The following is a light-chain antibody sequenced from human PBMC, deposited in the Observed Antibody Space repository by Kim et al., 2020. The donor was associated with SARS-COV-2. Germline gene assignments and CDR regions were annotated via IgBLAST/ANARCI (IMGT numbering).Light chain of an antibody. Sequence: GTITCTGSSSNIGAGYDVHWYQQLPGTAPNLLIYGNSNRPSGVPDRFSGSKSGTSASLAITGLQAEDEADYYCQSYDSSLSAPYVFGTGTKVTVL. CDR3: QSYDSSLSAPYV. J-gene: IGLJ1*01. CDR2: GNS. V-gene: IGLV1-40*01. CDR1: SSNIGAGYD.